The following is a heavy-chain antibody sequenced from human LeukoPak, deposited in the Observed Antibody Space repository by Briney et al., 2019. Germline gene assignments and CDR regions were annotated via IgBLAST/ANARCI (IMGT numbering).Heavy chain of an antibody. V-gene: IGHV5-51*01. D-gene: IGHD6-13*01. CDR2: IYPGDSDT. J-gene: IGHJ6*03. CDR1: GYSFTSYW. CDR3: ASSEQLGVDYYYMDV. Sequence: GESLKISCKGSGYSFTSYWIGWVRQMPGKGLEWMGIIYPGDSDTRYSPSFQGQVTISADKSISTAYLQWSSLKASDTAMYYCASSEQLGVDYYYMDVWGKGTTVTVSS.